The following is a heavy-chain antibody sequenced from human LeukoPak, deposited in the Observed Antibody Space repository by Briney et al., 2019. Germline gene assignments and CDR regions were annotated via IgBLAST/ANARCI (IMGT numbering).Heavy chain of an antibody. CDR2: IYPGDSDT. Sequence: GASLQISCKGSGYSFTSYWIGWVRPLPGKGLEWMGIIYPGDSDTRYSPSFQGQVTISADKSISTAYLQWSSLKASDTAMYYCASCSTSCYTDAFDIWAKGQWSPSLQ. CDR3: ASCSTSCYTDAFDI. J-gene: IGHJ3*02. V-gene: IGHV5-51*01. D-gene: IGHD2-2*01. CDR1: GYSFTSYW.